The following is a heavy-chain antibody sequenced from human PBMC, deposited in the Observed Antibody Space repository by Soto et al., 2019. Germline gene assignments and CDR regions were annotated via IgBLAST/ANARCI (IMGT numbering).Heavy chain of an antibody. CDR2: IYYSGST. J-gene: IGHJ6*03. Sequence: SETLSLTCTVSGGSISSSSYYWGWIRQPPGKGLEWIGSIYYSGSTYYNPSLKSRVTISVDTSKNQFSLKLSSVTAADTAVYFCARQYYDILTGYYPGVYMGVWGKGTTVTVSS. CDR1: GGSISSSSYY. D-gene: IGHD3-9*01. CDR3: ARQYYDILTGYYPGVYMGV. V-gene: IGHV4-39*01.